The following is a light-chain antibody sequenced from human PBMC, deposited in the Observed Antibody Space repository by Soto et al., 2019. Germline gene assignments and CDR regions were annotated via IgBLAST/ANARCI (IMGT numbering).Light chain of an antibody. J-gene: IGLJ1*01. CDR2: EVN. CDR3: SSYAGSSNV. V-gene: IGLV2-8*01. Sequence: QSAPTQPRSVSGSPGQSVTISCTGTSGDVGAYNYVSWYQQHPGKAPKLMIYEVNKRPSGVPDRFSGSKSGNTASLTVSGLQAEDEADYYCSSYAGSSNVFGTGTKLTVL. CDR1: SGDVGAYNY.